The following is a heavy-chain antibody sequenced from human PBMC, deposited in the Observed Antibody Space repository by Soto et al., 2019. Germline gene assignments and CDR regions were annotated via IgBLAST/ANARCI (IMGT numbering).Heavy chain of an antibody. CDR1: GFTFSSYD. CDR3: AREVDLYGMDV. D-gene: IGHD1-26*01. Sequence: QVQLVESGGGVVQPGRSLRLSCAASGFTFSSYDMHWVRQAPGKGLEWVAVIWYDGSNKYYADSVKGRFTISRDNSKNTLYLQMNSLRAEDTAVYYCAREVDLYGMDVWGQGTTVTVSS. V-gene: IGHV3-33*01. J-gene: IGHJ6*02. CDR2: IWYDGSNK.